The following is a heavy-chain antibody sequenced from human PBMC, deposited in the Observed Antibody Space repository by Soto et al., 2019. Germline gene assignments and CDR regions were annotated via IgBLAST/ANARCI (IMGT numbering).Heavy chain of an antibody. CDR1: GGSISSSSYY. CDR3: GRHPGDFWFDP. D-gene: IGHD2-21*01. V-gene: IGHV4-39*01. Sequence: SETLSLTCTVSGGSISSSSYYWGWIRQPPGKGLEWIGSIYYSGSTYYNPSLKSRVTISVDTSKNQFSLKLSSVTAADTAVYYCGRHPGDFWFDPWGEGARVP. J-gene: IGHJ5*02. CDR2: IYYSGST.